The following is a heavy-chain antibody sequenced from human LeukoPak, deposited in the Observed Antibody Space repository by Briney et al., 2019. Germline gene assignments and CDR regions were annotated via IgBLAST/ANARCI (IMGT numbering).Heavy chain of an antibody. CDR1: GFTFSSYG. J-gene: IGHJ4*02. CDR3: AKDLESWGGTDYFDY. D-gene: IGHD2-15*01. V-gene: IGHV3-30*18. CDR2: ISYDGSNK. Sequence: GGSLRLSCAASGFTFSSYGMHWVRQAPGKGLEWVAVISYDGSNKYYADSVKGRFTISRDNAKNTVYLQMNSLRPEDTAVYYCAKDLESWGGTDYFDYWGQGTLVTVSS.